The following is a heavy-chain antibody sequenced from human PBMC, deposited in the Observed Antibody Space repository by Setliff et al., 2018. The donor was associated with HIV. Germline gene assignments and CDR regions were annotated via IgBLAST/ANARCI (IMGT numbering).Heavy chain of an antibody. Sequence: GASVKVSCKASGYTFTSYGITWVRQAPGQGLEWMGWISTYNGNTHYAQKLQGRVTMTTDTSTSTAYMELRSLRSDDTAAYYCARVDCSGGSCYSPAYWGQGTLVTVSS. V-gene: IGHV1-18*01. D-gene: IGHD2-15*01. CDR3: ARVDCSGGSCYSPAY. CDR2: ISTYNGNT. CDR1: GYTFTSYG. J-gene: IGHJ4*02.